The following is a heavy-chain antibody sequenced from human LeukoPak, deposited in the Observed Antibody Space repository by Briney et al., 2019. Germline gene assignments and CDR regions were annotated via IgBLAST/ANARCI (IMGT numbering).Heavy chain of an antibody. CDR1: GGSFSGYY. J-gene: IGHJ4*02. Sequence: SETLSLTCAVYGGSFSGYYWSWIRQPPGKGLEWIGEINHSGSTNYNPSLKSRVTISVDTSKNQFSLKLSSVTAADTAVYYCARVRITMTWVHFDYWGQGTLVTVSS. CDR3: ARVRITMTWVHFDY. V-gene: IGHV4-34*01. CDR2: INHSGST. D-gene: IGHD3-22*01.